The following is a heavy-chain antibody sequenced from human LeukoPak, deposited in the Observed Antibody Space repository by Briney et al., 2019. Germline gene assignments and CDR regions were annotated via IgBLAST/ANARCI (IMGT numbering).Heavy chain of an antibody. J-gene: IGHJ4*02. D-gene: IGHD5/OR15-5a*01. CDR3: ARGVIGSYFFDY. CDR1: GFTFSDYY. Sequence: PGGSLRLSCAASGFTFSDYYMSWIRQAPGKGLEWVSYISSSSSYTNYADSVRGRFTISRDNAKNSLSLQMNSLRDEDTAVYYCARGVIGSYFFDYWGQGTLVTVSS. V-gene: IGHV3-11*06. CDR2: ISSSSSYT.